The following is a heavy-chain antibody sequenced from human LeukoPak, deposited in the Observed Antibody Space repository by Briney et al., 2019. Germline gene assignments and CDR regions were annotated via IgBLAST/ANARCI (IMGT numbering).Heavy chain of an antibody. CDR3: ANGNRCTSPNCLGYYYFYMDV. CDR1: GFTFSSYA. V-gene: IGHV3-23*01. J-gene: IGHJ6*03. Sequence: GGSLRLSCAASGFTFSSYAMNWVRQAPGRGLEWVSGFSGSGGTTYYADSVKGRFTISRDNSKKTMYRQMNSLRAEDTAVYYCANGNRCTSPNCLGYYYFYMDVWGKGTTVTVSS. D-gene: IGHD2-8*01. CDR2: FSGSGGTT.